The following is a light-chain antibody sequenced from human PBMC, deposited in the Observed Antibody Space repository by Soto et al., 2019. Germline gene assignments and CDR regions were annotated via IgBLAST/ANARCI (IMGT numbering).Light chain of an antibody. CDR1: TIEGAS. J-gene: IGLJ2*01. Sequence: SYELTQPPSVSVAPGQTARITCGGDTIEGASVQWYQQKPGQAPVMVGYDDRDRPSGIPERFSGSSSGSTAALTISRVEAGDEADYYCQVWDSSGDHVVFGGGTQLTVL. V-gene: IGLV3-21*02. CDR2: DDR. CDR3: QVWDSSGDHVV.